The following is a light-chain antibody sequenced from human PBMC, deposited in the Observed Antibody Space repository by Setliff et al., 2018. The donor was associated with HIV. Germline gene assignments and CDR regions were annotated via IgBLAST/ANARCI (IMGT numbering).Light chain of an antibody. CDR1: SNDVGYYDS. J-gene: IGLJ3*02. Sequence: QSALTQPASVSGSPGQSITISCTGSSNDVGYYDSVSWYQHHPGEVPKLLIYDVTKRPSGVYSRVSGSKSGNTSSLTISVLQAEDEADYYCCSFVGSDSWMFGGGTKVTVL. V-gene: IGLV2-23*02. CDR2: DVT. CDR3: CSFVGSDSWM.